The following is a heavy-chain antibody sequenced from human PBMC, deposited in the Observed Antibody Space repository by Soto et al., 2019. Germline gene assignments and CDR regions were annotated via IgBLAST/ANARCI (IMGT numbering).Heavy chain of an antibody. J-gene: IGHJ4*02. CDR3: ARGGYYYDSSGYYLDY. CDR2: ISSSSSYI. CDR1: GFTFSSYS. V-gene: IGHV3-21*01. Sequence: GGSLRLSCAASGFTFSSYSMNWVRQAPGKGLEWVSSISSSSSYIYYADSVKGRFTIPRDNAKNSLYLQMNSLRAEDTAVYYCARGGYYYDSSGYYLDYWGQGTLVTVSS. D-gene: IGHD3-22*01.